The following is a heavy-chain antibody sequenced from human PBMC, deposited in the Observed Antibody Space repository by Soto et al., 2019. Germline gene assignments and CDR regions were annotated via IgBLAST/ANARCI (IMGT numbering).Heavy chain of an antibody. CDR1: GYNFATYW. Sequence: PGESLKISCEGFGYNFATYWIAWVRQMPGEGLEYMGIIYPGDSDSRYSPSFQGQVTFSADKSISTAYMQWSSLKASDTAVYYCARGKSIAAPTWFDPWGQGTLVTVSS. CDR3: ARGKSIAAPTWFDP. D-gene: IGHD6-6*01. J-gene: IGHJ5*02. V-gene: IGHV5-51*01. CDR2: IYPGDSDS.